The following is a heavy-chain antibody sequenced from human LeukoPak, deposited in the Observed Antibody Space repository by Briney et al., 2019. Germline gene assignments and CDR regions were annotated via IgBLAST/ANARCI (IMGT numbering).Heavy chain of an antibody. Sequence: ATVKVSCKASGYTFTGYYMHWVRQAPGQGLEWMGWINPNSGGTNYAQKFQGRVTMTRDTSISTAYMELSRLRSDDTAVYYCARDPHIVVVPAALSGYFNYWGQGTLVTVSS. J-gene: IGHJ4*02. CDR1: GYTFTGYY. D-gene: IGHD2-2*01. CDR2: INPNSGGT. CDR3: ARDPHIVVVPAALSGYFNY. V-gene: IGHV1-2*02.